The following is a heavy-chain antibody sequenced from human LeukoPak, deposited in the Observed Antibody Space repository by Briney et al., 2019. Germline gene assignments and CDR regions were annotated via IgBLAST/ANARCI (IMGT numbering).Heavy chain of an antibody. CDR1: GYTFTGYY. Sequence: ASVKVSCKAPGYTFTGYYMHWVRQAPGQGLEWMGWINPNSGGTNYAQKFQGRVTMTRDTSISTAYMELSRLRSDDTAVYYCARDVGEGDGYNYRDYWGQGTLVTVSS. V-gene: IGHV1-2*02. CDR3: ARDVGEGDGYNYRDY. CDR2: INPNSGGT. D-gene: IGHD5-24*01. J-gene: IGHJ4*02.